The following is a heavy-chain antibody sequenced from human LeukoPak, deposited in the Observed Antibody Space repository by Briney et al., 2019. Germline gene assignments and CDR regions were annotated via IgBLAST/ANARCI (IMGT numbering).Heavy chain of an antibody. CDR1: GVTFNSCG. CDR3: AKTYSRESGYDFFFHY. CDR2: IWYDGSDK. V-gene: IGHV3-33*06. D-gene: IGHD5-12*01. J-gene: IGHJ4*02. Sequence: PGGSLRLSCAASGVTFNSCGMHWVRQAPGKGLEWVAVIWYDGSDKYYADSVKGRFTISRDNSRNTVYLQMNSLRVEDTAVYYCAKTYSRESGYDFFFHYWGQGTRVTVSS.